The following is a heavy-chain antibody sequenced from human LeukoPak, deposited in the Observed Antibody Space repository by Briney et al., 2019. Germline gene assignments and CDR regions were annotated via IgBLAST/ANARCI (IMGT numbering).Heavy chain of an antibody. CDR2: IWYDGSNK. CDR3: ARVVGSEGNWYVDY. J-gene: IGHJ4*02. V-gene: IGHV3-33*08. CDR1: GFTFSSYA. D-gene: IGHD1-1*01. Sequence: PGGSLRLSCAASGFTFSSYAMSWVRQAPGKGLEWVAIIWYDGSNKYYADSVKGRFTISRDNSRNTLYLQMNSLRVEDTAVYYCARVVGSEGNWYVDYWGQGTLVTVSS.